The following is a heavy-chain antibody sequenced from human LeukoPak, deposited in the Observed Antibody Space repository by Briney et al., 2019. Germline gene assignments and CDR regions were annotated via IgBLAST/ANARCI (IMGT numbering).Heavy chain of an antibody. V-gene: IGHV3-66*01. D-gene: IGHD6-19*01. CDR1: GFTVSSNY. CDR2: IYSGGST. Sequence: GGSLRLSCAASGFTVSSNYMSWVRQAPGKGLEWVSVIYSGGSTYYADSVKGRFTISRDNSENTLYLQMNSLRAEDTAVYYCARAPIAVAGTGSPDYYYGMDVWGQGTTVTVSS. CDR3: ARAPIAVAGTGSPDYYYGMDV. J-gene: IGHJ6*02.